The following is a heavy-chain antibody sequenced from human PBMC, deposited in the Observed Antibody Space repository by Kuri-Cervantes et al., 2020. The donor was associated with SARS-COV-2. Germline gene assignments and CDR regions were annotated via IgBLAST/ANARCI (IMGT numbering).Heavy chain of an antibody. CDR1: GYTFTSYG. J-gene: IGHJ5*01. D-gene: IGHD4-11*01. CDR2: ISAYNGNT. CDR3: ARHTAMTTLYGWFDS. V-gene: IGHV1-18*04. Sequence: AAVKVSCKASGYTFTSYGISWVRQAPGQGLEWMGWISAYNGNTNYAQKLQGRVIMTTDTTTSTAYMELRSLRSDDTAVYYCARHTAMTTLYGWFDSWGQGTLVTVSS.